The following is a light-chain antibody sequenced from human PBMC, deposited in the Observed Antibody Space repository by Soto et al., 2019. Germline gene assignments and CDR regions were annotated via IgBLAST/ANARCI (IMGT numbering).Light chain of an antibody. V-gene: IGLV4-69*02. CDR3: QTWGTDIHVV. CDR1: SGHSSYA. CDR2: VNSDGSH. Sequence: QSVLTQSPSASASLGASVKLTCTLSSGHSSYAIAWHQQQPEKGPRYLMKVNSDGSHLKGDGIPDRFSGFSSGAERYLTISILQSEDDADYYFQTWGTDIHVVFGGGTKLTVL. J-gene: IGLJ2*01.